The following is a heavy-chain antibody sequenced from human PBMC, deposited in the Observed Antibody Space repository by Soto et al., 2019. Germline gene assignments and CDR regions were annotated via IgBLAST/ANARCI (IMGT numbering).Heavy chain of an antibody. J-gene: IGHJ4*02. CDR1: GGSISSTSHY. CDR3: AREGLTITTSHPYYLDQ. V-gene: IGHV4-39*01. D-gene: IGHD3-9*01. Sequence: QLQESGPGLVRPSETLSLTCTVSGGSISSTSHYWGWIRQSPGKGLEWIGSILYSGTTYYSPSLKSRVTISIDTSKNQFSLKVNSVTAADTALYYCAREGLTITTSHPYYLDQWGQGTLVTVSS. CDR2: ILYSGTT.